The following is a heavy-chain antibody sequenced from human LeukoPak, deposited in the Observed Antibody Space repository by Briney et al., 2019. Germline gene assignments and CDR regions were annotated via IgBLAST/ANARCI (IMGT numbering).Heavy chain of an antibody. D-gene: IGHD3-22*01. CDR2: IRSKAYGGTT. J-gene: IGHJ4*02. Sequence: PGGSLRLSCTASGFTFGDYAMSWFRQAPGKGLEGVGFIRSKAYGGTTEYAASVKGRFTISRDDSKSIAYLQMNSLKTEDTAVYYCTRDRGYYYDSSGYYYPGPSINWGQGTLVTVSS. V-gene: IGHV3-49*03. CDR1: GFTFGDYA. CDR3: TRDRGYYYDSSGYYYPGPSIN.